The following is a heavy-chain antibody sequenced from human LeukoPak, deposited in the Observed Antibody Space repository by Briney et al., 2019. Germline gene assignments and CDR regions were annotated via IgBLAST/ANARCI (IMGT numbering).Heavy chain of an antibody. J-gene: IGHJ3*02. CDR2: INPSGGST. CDR3: ARVGADYGSGSSPYAFDI. V-gene: IGHV1-46*01. D-gene: IGHD3-10*01. CDR1: GYTFTSYY. Sequence: GASVKVSCKASGYTFTSYYMHWVRQAPGQGLEWMGVINPSGGSTSYAQKFQGRVTMTRDTSTSTVYMELSSLRSEDTAVYYCARVGADYGSGSSPYAFDIWGQGTMVTVSS.